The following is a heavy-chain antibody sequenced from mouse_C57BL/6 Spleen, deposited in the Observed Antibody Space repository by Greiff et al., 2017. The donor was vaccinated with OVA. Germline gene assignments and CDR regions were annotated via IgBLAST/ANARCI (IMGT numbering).Heavy chain of an antibody. D-gene: IGHD2-5*01. CDR1: GYTFTSYW. Sequence: QVQLQQPGAELVKPGASVKLSCKASGYTFTSYWMQWVKQRPGQGLEWIGVIDPSDSYTNYNQKFKGKATLTVDTSTSTAYMQLSSLTSEDSAVYYCARRGSNTWFAYWGQGTLVTVSA. CDR3: ARRGSNTWFAY. J-gene: IGHJ3*01. V-gene: IGHV1-50*01. CDR2: IDPSDSYT.